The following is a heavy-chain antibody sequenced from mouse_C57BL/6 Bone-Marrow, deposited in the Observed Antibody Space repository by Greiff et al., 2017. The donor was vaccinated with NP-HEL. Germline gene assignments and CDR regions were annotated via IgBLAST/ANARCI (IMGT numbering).Heavy chain of an antibody. J-gene: IGHJ3*01. CDR3: ARSRDYDWFAY. CDR1: GYTFTSYW. CDR2: IDPSDSYT. Sequence: QVHVKQSGAELVKPGASVKLSCKASGYTFTSYWMQWVKQRPGQGLEWIGEIDPSDSYTNYNQKFKGKATLTVDTSSSTAYMQLSSLTSEDSAVYYCARSRDYDWFAYWGQGTLVTVSA. V-gene: IGHV1-50*01. D-gene: IGHD2-4*01.